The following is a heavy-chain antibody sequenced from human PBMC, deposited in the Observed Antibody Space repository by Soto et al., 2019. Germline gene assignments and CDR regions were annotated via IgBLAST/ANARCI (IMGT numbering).Heavy chain of an antibody. CDR2: IIPILGIA. D-gene: IGHD1-26*01. V-gene: IGHV1-69*02. CDR1: GGTFSSYT. Sequence: QVQLVQSGAEVKKPGSSVKVSCKASGGTFSSYTISWVRQAPGQGLEWMGRIIPILGIANYAQKFQGRVTITADKSTSTAYMELSSLISEDTAVYYCARPVGATTTGYYGMDVWGQGTTVTVSS. CDR3: ARPVGATTTGYYGMDV. J-gene: IGHJ6*02.